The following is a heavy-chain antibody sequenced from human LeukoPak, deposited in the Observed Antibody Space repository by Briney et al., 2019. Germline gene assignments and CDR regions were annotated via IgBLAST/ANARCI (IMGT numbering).Heavy chain of an antibody. Sequence: PSETLSLTCTVAGGSISSYYWSWIRQPPGKGLEWIGYIYYSGSTNYNPSLKSRVTISVDTSKNQFSLKLSSVTAPDTAVYYCARGRTGRTFDYWGQGTLVTVSS. CDR2: IYYSGST. D-gene: IGHD3/OR15-3a*01. CDR1: GGSISSYY. J-gene: IGHJ4*02. CDR3: ARGRTGRTFDY. V-gene: IGHV4-59*01.